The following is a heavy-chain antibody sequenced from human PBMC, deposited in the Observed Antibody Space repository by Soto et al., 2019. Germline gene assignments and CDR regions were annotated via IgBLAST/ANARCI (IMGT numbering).Heavy chain of an antibody. V-gene: IGHV4-31*03. D-gene: IGHD1-26*01. CDR2: IYYSGST. CDR1: GGSISSGGYY. J-gene: IGHJ6*02. CDR3: AREHYFLDATTYYYGMDV. Sequence: SETLSLTCTVSGGSISSGGYYWSWIRQHPGKGLEWIGYIYYSGSTYYNPSLKSRVTISVDTSKNQFSLKLSSVTAADTAVYYCAREHYFLDATTYYYGMDVWGQGTTVTVSS.